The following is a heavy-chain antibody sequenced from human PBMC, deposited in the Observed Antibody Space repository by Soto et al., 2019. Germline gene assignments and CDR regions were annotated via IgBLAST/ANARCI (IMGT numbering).Heavy chain of an antibody. J-gene: IGHJ2*01. D-gene: IGHD3-10*01. CDR3: ARKVSGSTGRPDLWYFDL. V-gene: IGHV3-23*01. CDR1: GFTFSGYA. CDR2: ISGGGDAT. Sequence: EVQLLDSGGGLVQPGGSLRRSCAASGFTFSGYALTWVRQAPGKGLEWVSAISGGGDATFYTDSVKGRFTISRDSSKNTLYLQMNTLRAEDTAVYCCARKVSGSTGRPDLWYFDLWGRGTLVTVSS.